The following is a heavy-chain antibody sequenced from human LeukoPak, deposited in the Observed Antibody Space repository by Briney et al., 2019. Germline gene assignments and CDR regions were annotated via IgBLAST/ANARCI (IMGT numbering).Heavy chain of an antibody. J-gene: IGHJ4*02. V-gene: IGHV3-30-3*01. CDR1: GFTFSSYA. D-gene: IGHD1-26*01. Sequence: GRSLRLSCAASGFTFSSYAMHWVRQAPGKGLEWVAVISHDGSNKYYADSVKGQFTISRDNSKNTLYLQMNSLRAEDTAVYYCAGDGSGSYHFDYWGQGTLVTVSS. CDR3: AGDGSGSYHFDY. CDR2: ISHDGSNK.